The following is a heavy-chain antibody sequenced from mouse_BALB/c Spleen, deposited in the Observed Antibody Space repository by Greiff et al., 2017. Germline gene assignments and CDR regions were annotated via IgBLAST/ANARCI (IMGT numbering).Heavy chain of an antibody. D-gene: IGHD1-1*01. CDR1: GYSFTSYW. Sequence: VKLMESGPQLVRPGASVKISCKASGYSFTSYWMHWVKQRPGQGLEWIGMIDPSDSETRLNQKFKDKATLTVDKSSSTAYMQLSSPTSEDSAVYYCARSDYGSAMDYWGQGTSVTVSS. CDR2: IDPSDSET. V-gene: IGHV1S126*01. CDR3: ARSDYGSAMDY. J-gene: IGHJ4*01.